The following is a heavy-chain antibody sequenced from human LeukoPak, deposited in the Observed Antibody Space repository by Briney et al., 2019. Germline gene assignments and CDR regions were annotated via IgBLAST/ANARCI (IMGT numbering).Heavy chain of an antibody. D-gene: IGHD2-15*01. CDR1: GYTFTSYG. CDR2: ISAYNGNT. V-gene: IGHV1-18*01. CDR3: ARAGEYCSGGSCYPQDNWFDP. J-gene: IGHJ5*02. Sequence: GASVKVSCKASGYTFTSYGISWVRQAPGQGLEWMGWISAYNGNTNYAQKLQGRVTMTTDTSTSTAYMELRSLRSDDTAVYYCARAGEYCSGGSCYPQDNWFDPWGQGTLVTVSS.